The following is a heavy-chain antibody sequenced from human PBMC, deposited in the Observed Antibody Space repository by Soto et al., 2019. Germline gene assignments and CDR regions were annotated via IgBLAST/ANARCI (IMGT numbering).Heavy chain of an antibody. CDR2: IKSRTDGGAT. CDR1: GFTFKYIW. D-gene: IGHD6-19*01. Sequence: EVQLLESGGDLVEPGGSLRLSCAASGFTFKYIWLIWVRQAPGKGLAWVGRIKSRTDGGATDYAAPVKGRFTISRDDSKNTLYLQMDGLKTEDTAVYFCAALRAGSGWKGDDAFNIWRQGTMVPVSS. J-gene: IGHJ3*02. V-gene: IGHV3-15*07. CDR3: AALRAGSGWKGDDAFNI.